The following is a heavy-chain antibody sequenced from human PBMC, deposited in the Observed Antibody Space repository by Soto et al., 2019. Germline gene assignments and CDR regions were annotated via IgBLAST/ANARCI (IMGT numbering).Heavy chain of an antibody. CDR1: GGSISSSNW. D-gene: IGHD3-22*01. V-gene: IGHV4-4*02. J-gene: IGHJ4*02. CDR3: ALDSSGYYSYFDY. CDR2: IYHSGST. Sequence: SETLSLTCPVSGGSISSSNWWSWVRQPPGKGLEWIGEIYHSGSTNYNPSLKSRVTISVDKSKNQFSLKLSSVTAADTAVYYCALDSSGYYSYFDYWGQGTLVTVSS.